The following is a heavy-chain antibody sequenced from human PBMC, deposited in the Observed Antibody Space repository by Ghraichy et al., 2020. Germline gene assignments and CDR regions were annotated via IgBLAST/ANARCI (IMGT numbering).Heavy chain of an antibody. Sequence: GGSLRLSCAVSEFTFDGYPMTWVRQAPGKGLEWVSTLGADGRSTFYADSVKGRFTISRDNAKSALFLQVNTLRAEDTAVYYCVREGQALGKSGFDLWGQGTPVTVSS. D-gene: IGHD6-25*01. CDR3: VREGQALGKSGFDL. CDR2: LGADGRST. V-gene: IGHV3-23*01. J-gene: IGHJ5*02. CDR1: EFTFDGYP.